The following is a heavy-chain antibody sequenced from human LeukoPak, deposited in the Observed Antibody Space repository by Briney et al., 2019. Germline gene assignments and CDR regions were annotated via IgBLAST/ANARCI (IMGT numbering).Heavy chain of an antibody. CDR1: GFTFITYT. V-gene: IGHV3-30-3*01. Sequence: GGSLRLSCAASGFTFITYTMHWVRQAPGKGLEWVAVISNDGSNKYYADSVKGRFTISRGNSNNTLFLQVNSLRPEDTAVYYCSRPHYGSGSYLYFDYWGQGTLVTVSS. J-gene: IGHJ4*02. D-gene: IGHD3-10*01. CDR2: ISNDGSNK. CDR3: SRPHYGSGSYLYFDY.